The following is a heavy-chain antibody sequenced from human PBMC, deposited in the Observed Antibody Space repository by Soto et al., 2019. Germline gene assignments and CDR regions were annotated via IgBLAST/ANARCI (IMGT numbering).Heavy chain of an antibody. V-gene: IGHV3-23*01. J-gene: IGHJ4*02. D-gene: IGHD1-7*01. CDR3: AKNQERELPRVIDF. Sequence: GGSLRLSCATSGLTFSNYAMSWVRQAPGGGLEWVSSMSGSSSTTYYADSVRGRFTISRDRSKNTLYLQMSSLRAEDTALYYCAKNQERELPRVIDFWGQGTPVTVSS. CDR1: GLTFSNYA. CDR2: MSGSSSTT.